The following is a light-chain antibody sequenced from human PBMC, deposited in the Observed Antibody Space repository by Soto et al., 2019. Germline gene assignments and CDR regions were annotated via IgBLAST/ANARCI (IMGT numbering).Light chain of an antibody. CDR3: TSYASGSSHVV. V-gene: IGLV2-14*01. J-gene: IGLJ2*01. CDR2: DVN. Sequence: QSVLTQPASVSGSPGQSITLSCTGTTSDIGGYDYVSWYQRHPGKAPKLIIYDVNIRPSGVSIRFSGSKSGNTASLTISGLQAEDEADYYCTSYASGSSHVVFGGGTKLTVL. CDR1: TSDIGGYDY.